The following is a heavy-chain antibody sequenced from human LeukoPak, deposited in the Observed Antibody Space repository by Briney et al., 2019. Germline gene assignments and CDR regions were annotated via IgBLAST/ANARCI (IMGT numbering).Heavy chain of an antibody. J-gene: IGHJ4*02. Sequence: SETLSLTCTVSGGSISSYYWSWIRQPPEKGLEWIGYIYYSRSPNYNPSLKSRVTISVDTSKNQFSLKLTSVTAADTAVYYCARSGHCSGGSCYATGLVEYWGQGTLVTVSS. CDR2: IYYSRSP. CDR3: ARSGHCSGGSCYATGLVEY. D-gene: IGHD2-15*01. V-gene: IGHV4-59*08. CDR1: GGSISSYY.